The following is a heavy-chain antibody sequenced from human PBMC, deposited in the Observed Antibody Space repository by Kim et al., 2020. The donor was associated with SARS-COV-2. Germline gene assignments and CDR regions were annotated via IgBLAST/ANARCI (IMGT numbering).Heavy chain of an antibody. D-gene: IGHD5-18*01. Sequence: YAQNCQGRVTITRDMSTSTAYMELNSLRSEDTAVYYCAATRAGYTYGFWDYWGQGTLVTVSS. CDR3: AATRAGYTYGFWDY. V-gene: IGHV1-58*01. J-gene: IGHJ4*02.